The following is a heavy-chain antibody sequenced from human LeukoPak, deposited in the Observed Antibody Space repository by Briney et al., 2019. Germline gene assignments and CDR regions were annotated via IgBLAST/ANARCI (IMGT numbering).Heavy chain of an antibody. V-gene: IGHV3-33*06. J-gene: IGHJ4*02. D-gene: IGHD5-24*01. CDR3: AKDHRDGYNPFDY. Sequence: GRSPRLSCAASGFTFSSYGMHWVRQAPGKGLEWVAVIWYDGSNKYYADSVKGRFTISRDNSKNTLYLQMNSLRAEDTAVYYCAKDHRDGYNPFDYWGQGTLVTVSS. CDR2: IWYDGSNK. CDR1: GFTFSSYG.